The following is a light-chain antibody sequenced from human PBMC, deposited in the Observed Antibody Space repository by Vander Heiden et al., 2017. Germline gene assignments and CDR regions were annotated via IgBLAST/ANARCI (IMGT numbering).Light chain of an antibody. J-gene: IGLJ1*01. CDR3: AAWDDSLNVFYV. Sequence: QSVLTHPPSASGTPGQRVTISCSGSSSDIGRNTVNWYQQLPGTAPKLLIYSNNQRPSGVPDRFSGSKSGTSASLAISGLQSEDEADYYCAAWDDSLNVFYVFGTGTKVTVL. V-gene: IGLV1-44*01. CDR2: SNN. CDR1: SSDIGRNT.